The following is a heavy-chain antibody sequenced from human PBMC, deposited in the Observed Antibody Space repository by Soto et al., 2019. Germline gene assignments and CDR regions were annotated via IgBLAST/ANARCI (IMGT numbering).Heavy chain of an antibody. V-gene: IGHV3-33*01. J-gene: IGHJ6*02. CDR1: GFTFSNYG. CDR2: IWYDGRSK. CDR3: GRVDRYYGMDV. Sequence: QVQLAESGGGVVQPGRSLRLSCAASGFTFSNYGLHWVRQAPGKGLEWVADIWYDGRSKNYVDSVKGRFTISRDNSKNTLYLEMNSLRAEDSAVYYCGRVDRYYGMDVWGQGTTVTVSS.